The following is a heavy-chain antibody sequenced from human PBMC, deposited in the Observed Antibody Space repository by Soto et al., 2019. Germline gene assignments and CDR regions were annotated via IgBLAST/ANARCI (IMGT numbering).Heavy chain of an antibody. CDR3: ARDEVTMVRGVIYYYYGMEV. CDR2: ISSSSSTI. Sequence: GGSLRLSCAASGFTFSSYSMNWVRQAPGKGLECVSYISSSSSTIYYADSVKGRFTISRDNAKNSLYLQMNSLRDEDTAVYYCARDEVTMVRGVIYYYYGMEVWGQGTTVTVSS. CDR1: GFTFSSYS. J-gene: IGHJ6*02. V-gene: IGHV3-48*02. D-gene: IGHD3-10*01.